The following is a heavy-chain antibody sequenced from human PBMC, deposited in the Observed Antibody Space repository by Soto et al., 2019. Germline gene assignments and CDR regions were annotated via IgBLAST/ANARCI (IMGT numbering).Heavy chain of an antibody. CDR3: ARGIATTEMDV. Sequence: SGTLSLTCAVSGGSISSGGYSWSWIRQPPGKGLEWIGHFYYSGSTYYNPSLKSRVTISADTSKNQFSLKLSSVTAADTAVYYCARGIATTEMDVWGQGTTVTVSS. J-gene: IGHJ6*02. CDR2: FYYSGST. D-gene: IGHD6-13*01. CDR1: GGSISSGGYS. V-gene: IGHV4-30-4*07.